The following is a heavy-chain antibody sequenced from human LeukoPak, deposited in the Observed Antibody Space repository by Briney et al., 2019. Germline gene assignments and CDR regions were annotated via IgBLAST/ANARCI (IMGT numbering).Heavy chain of an antibody. CDR3: ARGLRTYYYDSSGYYFDFDI. CDR2: IIYIVDIA. CDR1: GGTFSSYA. Sequence: AAVKVSCKASGGTFSSYAISWVRQAPGQGLEWMGRIIYIVDIANYAQKFQGRVTTTADKSTSTAYMELSSLCSEDTAVYYCARGLRTYYYDSSGYYFDFDIWGQGTMVTVSS. J-gene: IGHJ3*02. V-gene: IGHV1-69*04. D-gene: IGHD3-22*01.